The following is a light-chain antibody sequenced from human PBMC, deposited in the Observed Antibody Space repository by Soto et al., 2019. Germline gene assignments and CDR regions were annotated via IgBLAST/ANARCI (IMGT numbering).Light chain of an antibody. CDR1: QSVSSN. CDR2: GAS. Sequence: EIVMTQSPATLSVSPGERATLSCRASQSVSSNLAWYQQKPGQAPMLLIYGASTRATGIPARFSGSGSGTEFTLTISSLQSEDFAVYDCQQYNNWPLTFGGGTKVEIK. V-gene: IGKV3-15*01. J-gene: IGKJ4*01. CDR3: QQYNNWPLT.